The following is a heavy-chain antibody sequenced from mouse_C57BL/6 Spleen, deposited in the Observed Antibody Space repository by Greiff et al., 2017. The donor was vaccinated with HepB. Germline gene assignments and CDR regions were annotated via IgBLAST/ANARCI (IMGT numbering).Heavy chain of an antibody. J-gene: IGHJ1*03. D-gene: IGHD2-3*01. CDR3: ARRGWLLWYFDV. CDR1: GYTFTSYW. V-gene: IGHV1-64*01. Sequence: VQLQQPGAELVKPGASVKLSCKASGYTFTSYWMHWVKQRPGQGLEWIGMIHPNSGSTNYNEKFKSKATLTVDKSSSTAYMQLSSLTSEDSAVYYCARRGWLLWYFDVWGTGTTVTVSS. CDR2: IHPNSGST.